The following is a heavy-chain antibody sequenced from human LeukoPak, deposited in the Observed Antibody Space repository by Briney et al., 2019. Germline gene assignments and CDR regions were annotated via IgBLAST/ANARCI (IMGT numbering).Heavy chain of an antibody. D-gene: IGHD1-26*01. V-gene: IGHV3-66*01. CDR1: XXXXSXNX. CDR3: ARWELLVGFHY. CDR2: IYSGGST. J-gene: IGHJ4*02. Sequence: GGSLRLSCAASXXXXSXNXMXWVRQXXXXXXEWVSVIYSGGSTYYADSVKGRFTISRDNSKNTLYLQMNSLRAEDTAVYYCARWELLVGFHYWGQGTLVTVSS.